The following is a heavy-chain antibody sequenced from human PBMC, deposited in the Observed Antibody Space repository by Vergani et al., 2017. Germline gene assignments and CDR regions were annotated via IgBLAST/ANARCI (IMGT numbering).Heavy chain of an antibody. CDR3: GPGYSSSWGAFDI. D-gene: IGHD6-13*01. CDR2: ISSSSSYI. J-gene: IGHJ3*02. V-gene: IGHV3-21*01. Sequence: EVQLVESGGGLVKPGGSLRLSCAASGFTFSSYSMNWVRQAPGKGLEWVSSISSSSSYIYYADSVKGRFTISRDNAKNSLYLQMNSLRAEDTAVYYCGPGYSSSWGAFDIWGQGTMVTVSS. CDR1: GFTFSSYS.